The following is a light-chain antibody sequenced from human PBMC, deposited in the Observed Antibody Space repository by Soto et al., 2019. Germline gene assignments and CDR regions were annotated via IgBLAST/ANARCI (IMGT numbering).Light chain of an antibody. Sequence: QSVLTQPASVSGSPGQSSTISCTGTSSDVGGYNYVSWYQQHPDKAPEVMIYEVTKRPSGVSDRFSGSKSGNTASLTISGLQAEDEAVYYCYSYTSRSTGVFGGGTQLTVL. CDR1: SSDVGGYNY. CDR3: YSYTSRSTGV. CDR2: EVT. J-gene: IGLJ3*02. V-gene: IGLV2-14*01.